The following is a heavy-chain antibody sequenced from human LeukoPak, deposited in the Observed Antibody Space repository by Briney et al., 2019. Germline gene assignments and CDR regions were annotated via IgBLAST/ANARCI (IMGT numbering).Heavy chain of an antibody. J-gene: IGHJ3*02. CDR2: IYTSGST. Sequence: SQTLSLTCTVSGGSISSGSYYWSWIRPPAGKGLEWIGRIYTSGSTNYNPSLKSRVTISADTSKNQFSLKLSSVTAADTAVYYCASGTFGGRDAFDIWGQGTMVTVSS. V-gene: IGHV4-61*02. CDR3: ASGTFGGRDAFDI. CDR1: GGSISSGSYY. D-gene: IGHD3-10*01.